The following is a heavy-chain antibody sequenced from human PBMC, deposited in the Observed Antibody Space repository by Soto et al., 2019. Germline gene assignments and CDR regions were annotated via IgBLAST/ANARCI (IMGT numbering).Heavy chain of an antibody. Sequence: GGSLRLSCAASGFPFDDYAMRWVRQAPGKGLEWVSGLSWDSGTIGHADSVKGRFTISRDNAKSSLYLQMHSLRSEDTALYYWAKGVGATQGSGFDIWGQVAMVTVSS. CDR1: GFPFDDYA. CDR2: LSWDSGTI. J-gene: IGHJ3*02. V-gene: IGHV3-9*01. CDR3: AKGVGATQGSGFDI. D-gene: IGHD1-26*01.